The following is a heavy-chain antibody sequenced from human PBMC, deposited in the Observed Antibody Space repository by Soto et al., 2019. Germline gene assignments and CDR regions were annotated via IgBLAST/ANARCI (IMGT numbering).Heavy chain of an antibody. V-gene: IGHV5-10-1*01. CDR3: ARSHEGLRLGELSLSVY. D-gene: IGHD3-16*02. CDR2: IDPSDSYT. CDR1: GYSFTSYW. J-gene: IGHJ4*02. Sequence: PGESLKISCKGSGYSFTSYWISWVRQMPGKGLEWMGRIDPSDSYTNYSPSFQGHVTISADKSISTAYLQWSSLKASDTAVYYCARSHEGLRLGELSLSVYWGQGTLVTVSS.